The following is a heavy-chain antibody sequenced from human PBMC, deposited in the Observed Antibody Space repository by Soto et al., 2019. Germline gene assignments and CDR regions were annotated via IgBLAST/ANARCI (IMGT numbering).Heavy chain of an antibody. Sequence: GGSLRLSCAASGFNFNSYAMSWVRQAPGKGLEWVSHIGANGDSTYYADSVKGRFTISRDNSKNTVYLQMESLRADDTAVYYCAGGTYLDYWGQGTQVTVSS. J-gene: IGHJ4*02. V-gene: IGHV3-23*01. D-gene: IGHD3-10*01. CDR2: IGANGDST. CDR3: AGGTYLDY. CDR1: GFNFNSYA.